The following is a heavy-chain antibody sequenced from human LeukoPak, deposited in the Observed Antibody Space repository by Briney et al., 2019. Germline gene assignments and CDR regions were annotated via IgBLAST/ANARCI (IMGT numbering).Heavy chain of an antibody. CDR1: GGTFSSYA. D-gene: IGHD6-19*01. J-gene: IGHJ5*02. CDR3: ARVAGWHWFDP. V-gene: IGHV1-69*13. CDR2: IIPIFGTA. Sequence: GASVKVSCKASGGTFSSYAISWVRQAPGQGLEWMGGIIPIFGTANYAQKFQGRVTITADESTSTAYMELSSLRSDDTAVYYCARVAGWHWFDPWGQGTLVTVSS.